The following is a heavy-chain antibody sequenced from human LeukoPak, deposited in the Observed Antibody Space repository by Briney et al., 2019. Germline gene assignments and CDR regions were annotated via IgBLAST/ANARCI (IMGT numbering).Heavy chain of an antibody. J-gene: IGHJ4*02. CDR1: GGSISSGGYY. D-gene: IGHD5-12*01. V-gene: IGHV4-31*03. CDR2: IYYSGST. Sequence: PSETLSLTCTVSGGSISSGGYYWSWIRQHPGKGLEWFGYIYYSGSTYYNPSLKIRVTISVDTSKNQFSLKLSSVTAADTAVYYCARDNRRGYSGYDFYTQYYFDYWGQGTLVTVSS. CDR3: ARDNRRGYSGYDFYTQYYFDY.